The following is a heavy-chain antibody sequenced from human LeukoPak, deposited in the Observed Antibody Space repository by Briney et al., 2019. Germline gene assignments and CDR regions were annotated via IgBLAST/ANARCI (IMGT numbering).Heavy chain of an antibody. CDR2: IYTSGST. CDR1: GGSIITYY. D-gene: IGHD3-10*01. Sequence: PSETLSLTRTVSGGSIITYYWSWIRQLAGKGLEWIGRIYTSGSTNYNPSLKSRVTMSVDTSKNQFSLKLKSVTAADTAMYYCARVSGSSSLWGQGTLVTVSS. CDR3: ARVSGSSSL. J-gene: IGHJ4*02. V-gene: IGHV4-4*07.